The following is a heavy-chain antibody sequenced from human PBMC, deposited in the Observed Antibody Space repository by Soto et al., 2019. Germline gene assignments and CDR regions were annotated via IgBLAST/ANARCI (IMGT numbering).Heavy chain of an antibody. CDR2: IIPIFGTA. Sequence: QVQLVQSGAEVKKPGSSVKVSCKASGGTFSSYAISWVRQAPGQGLEWMGGIIPIFGTANYAQKFQGRVTITADESTSTAYMELSSLRSEDTAVYYCARGYCTSGVCRDYYYYGMDVWGQGTTVTVSS. CDR3: ARGYCTSGVCRDYYYYGMDV. J-gene: IGHJ6*02. CDR1: GGTFSSYA. D-gene: IGHD2-8*01. V-gene: IGHV1-69*01.